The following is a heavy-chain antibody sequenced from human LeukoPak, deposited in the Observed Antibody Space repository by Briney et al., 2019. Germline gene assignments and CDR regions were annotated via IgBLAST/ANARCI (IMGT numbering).Heavy chain of an antibody. CDR3: ARVSYCSSTSCYDY. V-gene: IGHV3-7*04. CDR2: IKEDGSEK. Sequence: GGSLRLSCAASGFTFSSYWMSWVRQAPGKGLEWAANIKEDGSEKFYVDSVKGRFTISRDNAKNSLYLQVNSLRAEDTAVYYCARVSYCSSTSCYDYWGQGTLVTVSS. CDR1: GFTFSSYW. J-gene: IGHJ4*02. D-gene: IGHD2-2*01.